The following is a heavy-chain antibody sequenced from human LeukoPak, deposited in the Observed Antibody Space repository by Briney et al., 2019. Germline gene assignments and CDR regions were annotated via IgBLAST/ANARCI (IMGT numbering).Heavy chain of an antibody. CDR2: INHNGNVN. J-gene: IGHJ6*02. CDR1: GFTFSSYW. D-gene: IGHD3-16*01. V-gene: IGHV3-7*03. CDR3: ARGGGLGV. Sequence: GGSLRLSCAASGFTFSSYWMNGARQAPGKGLEWVASINHNGNVNYYLDSVKGLFTISRDNAKNSLYLQMSNLRAEDTAVYFCARGGGLGVWGQGATVTVSS.